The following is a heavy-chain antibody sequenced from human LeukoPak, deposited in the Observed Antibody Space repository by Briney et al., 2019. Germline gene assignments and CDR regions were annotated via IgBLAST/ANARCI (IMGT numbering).Heavy chain of an antibody. CDR3: AHAYL. CDR2: INWSGDSI. CDR1: GFTFEDFG. D-gene: IGHD2-21*01. J-gene: IGHJ3*01. V-gene: IGHV3-20*04. Sequence: GGSLRLSCAASGFTFEDFGMSWVRQVPGKGLECVSGINWSGDSIHYADSVKGRFTISRDNAKSSVFLQMNSLRVEDTAVFYCAHAYLWGQGTMVTVSS.